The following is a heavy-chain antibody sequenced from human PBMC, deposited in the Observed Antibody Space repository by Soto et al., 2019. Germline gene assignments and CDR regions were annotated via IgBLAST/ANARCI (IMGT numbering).Heavy chain of an antibody. CDR3: AKIAGGQTVNGYSDY. CDR2: ISDNGDTT. D-gene: IGHD5-12*01. J-gene: IGHJ4*02. Sequence: EVQLVESGGDLVQPGGSLRLSCAASGLTFSAYAMTWGRQAPGKGLEWVSGISDNGDTTYYADSVKGRFIVSRDNSKNTLYLQLNSLRAEDTAIYYCAKIAGGQTVNGYSDYWGQGTLVTVS. CDR1: GLTFSAYA. V-gene: IGHV3-23*04.